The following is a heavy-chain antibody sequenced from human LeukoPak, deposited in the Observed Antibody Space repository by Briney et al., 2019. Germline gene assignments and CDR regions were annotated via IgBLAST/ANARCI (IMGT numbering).Heavy chain of an antibody. CDR1: GYTFTGYY. J-gene: IGHJ5*02. CDR2: INPNSGGT. Sequence: ASVKVSCKASGYTFTGYYMHWARQAPGQGLEWMGWINPNSGGTNYAQKFQGRVTMTGDTSISTAYMELSRLRSDDTAVYYCARGYYYGENWFDPWGQGTLVTVSS. D-gene: IGHD3-10*01. CDR3: ARGYYYGENWFDP. V-gene: IGHV1-2*02.